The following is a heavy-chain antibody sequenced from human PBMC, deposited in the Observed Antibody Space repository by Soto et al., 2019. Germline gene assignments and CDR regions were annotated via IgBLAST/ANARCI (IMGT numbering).Heavy chain of an antibody. CDR2: SSNSGSFT. Sequence: VGSLRLSCAASGFTFSDHYMSWIRQAPGKGLEWIGYSSNSGSFTRYADSVKGRFSISRDNAKNSLYLQINSLRGDDTAIYYCVRSGDNYNLLDYWGQGTPVTVSS. V-gene: IGHV3-11*06. J-gene: IGHJ4*02. CDR1: GFTFSDHY. D-gene: IGHD1-1*01. CDR3: VRSGDNYNLLDY.